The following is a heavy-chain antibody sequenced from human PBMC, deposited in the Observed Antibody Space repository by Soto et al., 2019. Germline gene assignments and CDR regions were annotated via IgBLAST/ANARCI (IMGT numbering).Heavy chain of an antibody. CDR1: GGTFSSYA. CDR2: IVPIVDTS. CDR3: VRVVAIPGYPDN. J-gene: IGHJ4*02. V-gene: IGHV1-69*12. D-gene: IGHD5-12*01. Sequence: QVQLVQSGAEVRQPASSVKVSCKTSGGTFSSYAISWVRQAPGQGLGWMGGIVPIVDTSTYAQKFQGRVTITADESTSTAYMELSSLRSDDTAIYCCVRVVAIPGYPDNWGQGTLVTVSS.